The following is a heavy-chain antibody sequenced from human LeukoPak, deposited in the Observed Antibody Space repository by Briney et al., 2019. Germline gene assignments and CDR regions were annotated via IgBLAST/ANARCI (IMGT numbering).Heavy chain of an antibody. J-gene: IGHJ6*03. CDR3: ARLYYGSGSYHDYYYYMDV. D-gene: IGHD3-10*01. V-gene: IGHV4-4*07. CDR2: IYTSGST. CDR1: GGSISSYY. Sequence: PSETLSLTCTVSGGSISSYYWSWIRQPAGKGLEWLGRIYTSGSTNYNPSLKSRVTMSVDTSKNQFSLKLSSVTAADTAVYYCARLYYGSGSYHDYYYYMDVWGKGTTVTISS.